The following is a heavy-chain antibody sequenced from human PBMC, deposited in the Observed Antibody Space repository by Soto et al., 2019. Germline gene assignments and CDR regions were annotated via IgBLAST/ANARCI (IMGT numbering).Heavy chain of an antibody. J-gene: IGHJ4*02. D-gene: IGHD6-19*01. CDR2: ISHDGSNK. CDR3: AKSYNSGWYIHFDF. CDR1: GFTFSSYA. V-gene: IGHV3-30*18. Sequence: GGSLRLSCVVSGFTFSSYAMHWVRQAPGKGLEGVAVISHDGSNKYYAESVKGRFTISRDNSKNTLSLQMSSLRAEDTAVYYCAKSYNSGWYIHFDFWGQGTLVTVSS.